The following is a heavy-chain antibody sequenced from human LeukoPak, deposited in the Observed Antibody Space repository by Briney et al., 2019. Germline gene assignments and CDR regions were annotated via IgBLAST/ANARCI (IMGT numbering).Heavy chain of an antibody. V-gene: IGHV3-53*01. CDR1: GFTFSSYS. D-gene: IGHD4/OR15-4a*01. Sequence: GGSLRLSCAASGFTFSSYSMNWVRQAPGKGLEWVSFIYYDDRTHYSDSVKGRFTISRDNSKNTLYLQMNSLRAEDTAVYYCARRAGAYSHPYDYWGQGTLVTVSS. CDR3: ARRAGAYSHPYDY. J-gene: IGHJ4*02. CDR2: IYYDDRT.